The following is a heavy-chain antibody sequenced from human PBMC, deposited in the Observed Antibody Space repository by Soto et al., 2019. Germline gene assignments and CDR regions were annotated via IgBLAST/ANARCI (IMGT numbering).Heavy chain of an antibody. CDR1: GFTFSSYG. V-gene: IGHV3-30*18. J-gene: IGHJ4*02. Sequence: GGSLRLSCAAPGFTFSSYGMHWVRQAPGKGLEWVAVISYDGSNKYYADSVKGRFTISRDNSKNTLYLQMNSLRAEDTAVYYCAKDRAARILDYWGQGTLVTVSS. CDR2: ISYDGSNK. CDR3: AKDRAARILDY. D-gene: IGHD6-6*01.